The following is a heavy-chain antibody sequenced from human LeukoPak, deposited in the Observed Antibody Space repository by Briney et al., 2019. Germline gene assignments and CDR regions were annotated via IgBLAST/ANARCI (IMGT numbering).Heavy chain of an antibody. D-gene: IGHD5-18*01. Sequence: SETLSLTCTVSGGSISSSSYYWGWIRQPPGKGLEWIGSIYYSGSTNYNPSLKSRVTISVDTSKNQFSPKLSSVTAADTAVYYCARTTEGGYTYGYFYYYYMDVWGKGTTVTISS. CDR2: IYYSGST. V-gene: IGHV4-39*07. J-gene: IGHJ6*03. CDR3: ARTTEGGYTYGYFYYYYMDV. CDR1: GGSISSSSYY.